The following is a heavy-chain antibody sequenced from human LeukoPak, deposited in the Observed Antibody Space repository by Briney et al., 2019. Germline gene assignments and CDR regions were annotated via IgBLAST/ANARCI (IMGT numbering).Heavy chain of an antibody. D-gene: IGHD6-13*01. CDR3: ARVRAAAVPYYFDF. Sequence: SETLSLTCTVSGGSISSYWWGWIRQPPGKGLEWIGSMYYNPSLKSRVTISVDTSKSQFSLNLNSVTAADAAIYYCARVRAAAVPYYFDFWGQGTLVTVSS. CDR2: MY. J-gene: IGHJ4*02. CDR1: GGSISSYW. V-gene: IGHV4-39*07.